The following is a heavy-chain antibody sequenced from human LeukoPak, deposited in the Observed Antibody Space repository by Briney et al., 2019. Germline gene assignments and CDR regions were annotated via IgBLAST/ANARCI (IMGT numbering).Heavy chain of an antibody. D-gene: IGHD4-17*01. CDR3: ARDPNGDHIGAFDM. CDR1: GFTFSAYA. V-gene: IGHV3-23*01. CDR2: IRGGGGSA. J-gene: IGHJ3*02. Sequence: GGSLRLSCTASGFTFSAYAMMWVRQAPGKGPEWVSAIRGGGGSAFYADSVKGRFTISRDNSKYTLFLQMNSLRAEDTAVYYCARDPNGDHIGAFDMWGPGTMVTVSS.